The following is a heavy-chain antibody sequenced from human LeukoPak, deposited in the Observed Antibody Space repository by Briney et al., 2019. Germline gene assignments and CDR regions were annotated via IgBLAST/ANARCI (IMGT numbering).Heavy chain of an antibody. J-gene: IGHJ4*02. Sequence: GGSLGLSCAASGFTFSSYAMSWVRQAPGKGLEWVSAITGSGGSTYYADSVKGRFTISRDNSKNTLYVQMNSLRAEDTAVYYCATERNWVFDYWGQGTLVTVSS. CDR3: ATERNWVFDY. CDR1: GFTFSSYA. V-gene: IGHV3-23*01. D-gene: IGHD7-27*01. CDR2: ITGSGGST.